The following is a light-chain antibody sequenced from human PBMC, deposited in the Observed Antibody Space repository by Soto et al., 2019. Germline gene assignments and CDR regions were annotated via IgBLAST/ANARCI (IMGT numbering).Light chain of an antibody. J-gene: IGKJ4*01. CDR1: QRISRN. CDR3: QQYDKWPPLT. V-gene: IGKV3-15*01. Sequence: EVVMTQSPATLSVSPGERATLSCRASQRISRNLAWYQQRPGQAPRLLIYGASTRATGIPDRFSGSGSGTEFTLTIGSLQSEDFAVYYCQQYDKWPPLTFGGGTKVQIE. CDR2: GAS.